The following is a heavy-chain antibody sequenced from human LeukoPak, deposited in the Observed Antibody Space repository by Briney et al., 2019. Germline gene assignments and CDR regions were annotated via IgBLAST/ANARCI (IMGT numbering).Heavy chain of an antibody. D-gene: IGHD6-19*01. CDR1: GFTFSNSA. CDR2: LSCSGITT. V-gene: IGHV3-23*01. CDR3: AKGIYSSGWSYFDY. J-gene: IGHJ4*01. Sequence: GGSLRLSCAASGFTFSNSAMSWARQAPGKGLEWVSTLSCSGITTHYADSVKGRFTISRDNFKNTLYLQMNSLRAEDTAVYYCAKGIYSSGWSYFDYWGHGTLVTVSS.